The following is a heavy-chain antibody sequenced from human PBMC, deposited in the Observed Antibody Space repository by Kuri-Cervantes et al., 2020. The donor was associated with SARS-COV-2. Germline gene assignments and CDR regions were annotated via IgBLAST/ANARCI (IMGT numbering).Heavy chain of an antibody. J-gene: IGHJ4*02. CDR2: ISAYNGNT. Sequence: GGSLRLSCKASGYTFTSYGISWVRQAPGQGLEWMGWISAYNGNTDYAQKFQGRVTITTDESTSTAYMELSSLRSEDTAVYYCARVRSDNWNDDAFDYWGQGTLVTVSS. CDR3: ARVRSDNWNDDAFDY. D-gene: IGHD1-1*01. V-gene: IGHV1-18*01. CDR1: GYTFTSYG.